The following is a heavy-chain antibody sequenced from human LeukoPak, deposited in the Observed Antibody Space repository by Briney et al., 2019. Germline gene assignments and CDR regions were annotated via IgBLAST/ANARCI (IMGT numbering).Heavy chain of an antibody. V-gene: IGHV4-4*07. J-gene: IGHJ4*02. CDR2: IYTSGST. CDR1: GGSISSYY. CDR3: ARTRGVPYGDYLNDY. Sequence: SETLSLTCTVSGGSISSYYWSWIRQPAGKGLEWIGRIYTSGSTNYNPSLKSRLTISVDTSKNQFSLKLSSVTAADTAVYYCARTRGVPYGDYLNDYWGQGTLVTVSS. D-gene: IGHD4-17*01.